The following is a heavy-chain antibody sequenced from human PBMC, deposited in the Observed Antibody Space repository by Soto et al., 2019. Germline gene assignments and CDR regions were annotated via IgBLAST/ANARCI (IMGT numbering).Heavy chain of an antibody. Sequence: PGGSLRLSCAASGFTFGSYAMHWVRQAPGKGLEWVAVISYDGSNKYYADSVKGRFTISRDNSKNTLYLQMNSLRAEDTAVYYCARDLASPMTTVTTNLDYWGQGTLVTVSS. J-gene: IGHJ4*02. V-gene: IGHV3-30-3*01. CDR2: ISYDGSNK. D-gene: IGHD4-17*01. CDR3: ARDLASPMTTVTTNLDY. CDR1: GFTFGSYA.